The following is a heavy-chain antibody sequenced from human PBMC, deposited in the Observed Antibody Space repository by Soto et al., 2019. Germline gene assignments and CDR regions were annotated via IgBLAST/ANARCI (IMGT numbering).Heavy chain of an antibody. CDR2: THYSGTT. Sequence: SETLSLTCTVSGGSISNYYWSWIRQPPGKGLEWIGYTHYSGTTDYSPSLKSRVTISLDTSKNQFSLKLSSVTAADTAVYYCARGRYCLTGRCFPNWFDSWGQGTLVTVSS. CDR1: GGSISNYY. V-gene: IGHV4-59*01. D-gene: IGHD2-15*01. CDR3: ARGRYCLTGRCFPNWFDS. J-gene: IGHJ5*01.